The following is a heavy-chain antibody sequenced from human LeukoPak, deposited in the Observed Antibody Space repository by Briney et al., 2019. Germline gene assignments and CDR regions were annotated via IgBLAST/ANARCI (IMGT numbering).Heavy chain of an antibody. Sequence: GGSLRLSCAASGFTFSSYWMSWVRQAPGKGLEWVANIKQDGSEKYYVDSVKGRFTISRDNAKNSLYLQMNSLRAEDTAVYYCARGLGVRGVILSHFDYWGQGTLVTVSS. CDR2: IKQDGSEK. J-gene: IGHJ4*02. CDR3: ARGLGVRGVILSHFDY. CDR1: GFTFSSYW. D-gene: IGHD3-10*01. V-gene: IGHV3-7*01.